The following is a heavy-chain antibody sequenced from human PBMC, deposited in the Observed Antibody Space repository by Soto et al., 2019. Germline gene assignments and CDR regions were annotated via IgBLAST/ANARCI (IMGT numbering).Heavy chain of an antibody. J-gene: IGHJ4*02. D-gene: IGHD2-8*02. Sequence: GASAKVSCKASGYTFTSYDFNWVRQATGQGLEWLGWMNPNSGTTGYAQRFQGRVTMTRNTAISTAYMELSSLRSEDTAMYYCARVACTGGRCYYDYWGQGTLVTVSS. CDR3: ARVACTGGRCYYDY. CDR1: GYTFTSYD. CDR2: MNPNSGTT. V-gene: IGHV1-8*01.